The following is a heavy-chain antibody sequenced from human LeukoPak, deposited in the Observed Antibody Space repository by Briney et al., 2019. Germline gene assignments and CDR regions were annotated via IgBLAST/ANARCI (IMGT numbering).Heavy chain of an antibody. CDR3: ARGGAYTVTTSDY. D-gene: IGHD4-17*01. CDR2: MNPNSGKT. J-gene: IGHJ4*02. Sequence: ASVKVSCKASGYTFTSYDINWVRQAPGQGLEWMGWMNPNSGKTDYAQKFQGRVTMTRNTSISTAYMELSSLRSEDTAVYYCARGGAYTVTTSDYWGQGTLVTVSS. CDR1: GYTFTSYD. V-gene: IGHV1-8*01.